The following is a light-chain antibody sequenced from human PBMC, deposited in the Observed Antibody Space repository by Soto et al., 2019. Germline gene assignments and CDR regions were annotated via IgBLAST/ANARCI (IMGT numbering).Light chain of an antibody. CDR3: QKYYSVPFT. J-gene: IGKJ3*01. CDR2: AAS. V-gene: IGKV1-27*01. Sequence: DIQMTQSPSSLSASAGDKVTITCRASQGIRNNIAWYQQKPGKVPTLLIYAASTLQSGVPSRFSGSGSGTDFTLTISSLQPEDVATYYCQKYYSVPFTFGPGTKVEIK. CDR1: QGIRNN.